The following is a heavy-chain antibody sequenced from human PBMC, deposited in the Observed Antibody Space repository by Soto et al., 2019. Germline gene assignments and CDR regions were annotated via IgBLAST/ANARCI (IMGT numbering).Heavy chain of an antibody. J-gene: IGHJ4*02. CDR1: GFTFSSYS. Sequence: EVQLVESGGGLVKPGGSLRLSCAASGFTFSSYSMNWVRQAPGKGLEWVSSISSSSSYIYYAGSVKGRFTISRDNDKNPRYLQMNSLRAEDTAVYYCARAATVVAATLDYWGQGPLVTVSS. V-gene: IGHV3-21*01. D-gene: IGHD2-15*01. CDR2: ISSSSSYI. CDR3: ARAATVVAATLDY.